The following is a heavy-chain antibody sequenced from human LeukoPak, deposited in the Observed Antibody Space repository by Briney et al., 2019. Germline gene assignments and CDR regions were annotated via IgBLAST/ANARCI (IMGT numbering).Heavy chain of an antibody. CDR1: GYTFTSYG. D-gene: IGHD3-3*01. V-gene: IGHV1-8*01. CDR3: ARVPRYYDFWSGYQNYYYYYGMDV. CDR2: MNPNSGNT. J-gene: IGHJ6*02. Sequence: ASVKVSCKASGYTFTSYGINWVRQATGQGLEWMGWMNPNSGNTDYAQKFQGRVTMTRNTSISTAYMELSSLRSEDTAVYYCARVPRYYDFWSGYQNYYYYYGMDVWGQGTTVTVSS.